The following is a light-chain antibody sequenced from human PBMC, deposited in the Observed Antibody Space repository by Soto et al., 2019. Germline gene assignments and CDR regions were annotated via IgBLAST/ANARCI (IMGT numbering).Light chain of an antibody. CDR3: QQYGSSPRT. Sequence: EIVLTQSPGTLSLSPGERATLSCRASQSVSSSLAWYQQKPGQAPRIIIFGASGRATGIPGRFSGSGSGTDFTLTISRLEPEDFAVYYCQQYGSSPRTFGQGTKVEIK. CDR1: QSVSSS. V-gene: IGKV3-20*01. J-gene: IGKJ1*01. CDR2: GAS.